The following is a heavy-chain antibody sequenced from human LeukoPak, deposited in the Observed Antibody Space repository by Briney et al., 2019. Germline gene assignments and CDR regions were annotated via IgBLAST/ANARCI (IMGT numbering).Heavy chain of an antibody. CDR2: IDPRNSNS. CDR3: ARAGTVTGRWYFDR. CDR1: GYTFTSYW. D-gene: IGHD4-17*01. J-gene: IGHJ2*01. Sequence: GEFLKISCAGSGYTFTSYWISWVRQMPGKGLEWMGWIDPRNSNSKYTPSSQGHVTMSIDKSITTAYLQWFSLEASDTATYYCARAGTVTGRWYFDRWDRGTPVIVSS. V-gene: IGHV5-10-1*01.